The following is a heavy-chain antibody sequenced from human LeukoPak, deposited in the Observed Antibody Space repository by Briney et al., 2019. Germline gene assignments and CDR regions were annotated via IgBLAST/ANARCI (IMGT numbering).Heavy chain of an antibody. J-gene: IGHJ4*02. D-gene: IGHD3-16*02. Sequence: GGSLRLSCAASGFAFSDYYMTWIRQAPGKGLELVSYISSSGNTMYYVASVKGRFTISRDNAKNSLYLQMNSLRVEDMAVYYCARIPGTYRVDYWGQGTLVTVSS. V-gene: IGHV3-11*01. CDR1: GFAFSDYY. CDR2: ISSSGNTM. CDR3: ARIPGTYRVDY.